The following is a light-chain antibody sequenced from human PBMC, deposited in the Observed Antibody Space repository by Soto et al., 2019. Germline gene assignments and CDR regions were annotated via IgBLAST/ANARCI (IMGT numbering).Light chain of an antibody. CDR2: NTY. Sequence: QSVLTQPPSASGTPGQRVTISCSGSSSNIGSHTVNWYQQLPGTAPRLLIYNTYYRPSGVPDRFSGSKSGTSASLAISGLQSEDEADYYCAAWDDSLNGVVVGGGTKVTVL. CDR3: AAWDDSLNGVV. J-gene: IGLJ2*01. V-gene: IGLV1-44*01. CDR1: SSNIGSHT.